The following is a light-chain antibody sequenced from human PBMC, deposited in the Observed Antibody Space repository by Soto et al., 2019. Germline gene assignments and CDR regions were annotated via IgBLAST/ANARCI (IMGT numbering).Light chain of an antibody. Sequence: QLVLTQPSSLSASPGASASVTCTLRSGINVDTYRIYWYQQKPGSPPQYLLTYKSDSDKRQGSGVSSRFSGAKDASANAGILLISGLQSDDEADYYCMIWHSNAWVFGGGTQLDRP. CDR1: SGINVDTYR. CDR2: YKSDSDK. CDR3: MIWHSNAWV. J-gene: IGLJ7*01. V-gene: IGLV5-45*03.